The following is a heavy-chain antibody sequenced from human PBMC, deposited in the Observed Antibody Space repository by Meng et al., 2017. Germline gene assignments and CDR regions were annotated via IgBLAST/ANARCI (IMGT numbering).Heavy chain of an antibody. CDR3: AREHIVVVTAIRGTKYYYDGMDV. V-gene: IGHV4-38-2*02. CDR1: GYSISSGSY. Sequence: SETLSLTCAVSGYSISSGSYWGWIRQPPGKGPEWIGSIYHSGSTYYNPSLKSRVTISVDTSKNQFSLKLSAVTAADTAVYYCAREHIVVVTAIRGTKYYYDGMDVWGQGTTVTVSS. CDR2: IYHSGST. D-gene: IGHD2-21*02. J-gene: IGHJ6*02.